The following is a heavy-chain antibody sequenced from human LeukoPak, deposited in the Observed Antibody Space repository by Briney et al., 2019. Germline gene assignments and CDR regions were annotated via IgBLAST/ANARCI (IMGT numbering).Heavy chain of an antibody. J-gene: IGHJ4*02. CDR1: GFTFSSYW. V-gene: IGHV3-7*04. D-gene: IGHD3-10*01. CDR3: VRESVYGSRSYYSY. Sequence: GGSLRLSCAASGFTFSSYWMTWVRQAPGKGLEWVAYIKQDGSEKFYVDSVKRRFTISRDNAKSSLYLQMNSLRAEDTAVYFWVRESVYGSRSYYSYWGQGTLVTVSS. CDR2: IKQDGSEK.